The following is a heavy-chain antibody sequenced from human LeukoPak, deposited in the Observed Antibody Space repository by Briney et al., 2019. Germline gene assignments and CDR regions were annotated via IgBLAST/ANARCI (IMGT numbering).Heavy chain of an antibody. CDR2: ISSSSSYI. CDR3: ARAPRPYYYDSSGYYGYYFDY. V-gene: IGHV3-21*01. Sequence: GGSLRLSCAASGFTFSRHGMHWVRQAPGKGLKWVSSISSSSSYIYYADSVKGRFTISRDNAKNSLYLQMNSLRAEDTAVYYYARAPRPYYYDSSGYYGYYFDYWGQGTLVTVSS. J-gene: IGHJ4*02. D-gene: IGHD3-22*01. CDR1: GFTFSRHG.